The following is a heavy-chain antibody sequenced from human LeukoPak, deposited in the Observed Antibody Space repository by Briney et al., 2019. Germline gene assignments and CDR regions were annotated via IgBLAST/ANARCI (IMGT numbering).Heavy chain of an antibody. CDR2: INHSGST. CDR3: ARGRSQAAAANYYYYGMDV. CDR1: GGSISSSSYY. Sequence: SETLSLTCTVSGGSISSSSYYWGWIRQPPGKGLEWIGEINHSGSTNYNPSLKSRVTISVDTSKNQFSLKLSSVTAADTAVYYCARGRSQAAAANYYYYGMDVWGQGTTVTVSS. D-gene: IGHD6-13*01. V-gene: IGHV4-39*07. J-gene: IGHJ6*02.